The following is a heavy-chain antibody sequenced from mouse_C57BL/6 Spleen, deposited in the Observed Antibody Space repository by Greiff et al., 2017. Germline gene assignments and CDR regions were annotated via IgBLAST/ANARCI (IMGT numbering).Heavy chain of an antibody. J-gene: IGHJ4*01. D-gene: IGHD2-2*01. CDR3: TFYYGYDGGYAMDY. CDR1: GFNIKDYY. V-gene: IGHV14-1*01. Sequence: EVQLQQSGAELVRPGASVKLSCTASGFNIKDYYMHWVKQRPEQGLEWIGRIDPEDGDTEYAPKFQGKATMTADTSSNTAYLQLSSLTSEDTAVYYCTFYYGYDGGYAMDYWGQRTSVTVSS. CDR2: IDPEDGDT.